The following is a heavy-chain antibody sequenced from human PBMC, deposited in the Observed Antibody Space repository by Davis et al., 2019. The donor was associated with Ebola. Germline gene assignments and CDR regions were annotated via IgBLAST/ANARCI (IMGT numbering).Heavy chain of an antibody. V-gene: IGHV3-30*03. J-gene: IGHJ3*02. Sequence: GESLKISCVASGFNFSLYGMHWVRQAPGKGLEWVAVVSFNGDNTYYADSVKGRFTISRDNSKNTLYLQMNSLRPEDTAVYYCARDATYYFDSSGYYIAPNDAFDIWGQGTMVTVSS. CDR2: VSFNGDNT. CDR3: ARDATYYFDSSGYYIAPNDAFDI. CDR1: GFNFSLYG. D-gene: IGHD3-22*01.